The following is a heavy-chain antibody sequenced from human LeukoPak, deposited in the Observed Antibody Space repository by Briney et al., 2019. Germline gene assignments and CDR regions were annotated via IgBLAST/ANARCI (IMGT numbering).Heavy chain of an antibody. V-gene: IGHV4-59*01. J-gene: IGHJ4*02. D-gene: IGHD3-9*01. CDR2: IYYSGST. Sequence: SETLSLICTVSGGSISSYYWSWIRQPPGKGLEWIGYIYYSGSTNYNPSLKSRVTISVDTSKNQFSLKLSSVTAADTAVYYGARGIRYFDWSFDYWGQGTLVTVSS. CDR1: GGSISSYY. CDR3: ARGIRYFDWSFDY.